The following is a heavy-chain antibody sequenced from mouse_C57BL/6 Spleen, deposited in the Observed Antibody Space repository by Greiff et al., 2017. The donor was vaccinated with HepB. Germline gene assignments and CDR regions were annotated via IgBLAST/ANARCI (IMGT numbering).Heavy chain of an antibody. CDR1: GYTFTSYW. V-gene: IGHV1-5*01. CDR2: IYPGNSDT. CDR3: ARFYYYGSSYRYFDV. D-gene: IGHD1-1*01. J-gene: IGHJ1*03. Sequence: VQLQQSGTVLARPGASVKMSCKTSGYTFTSYWMHWVKQRPGQGLEWIGAIYPGNSDTSYNQKFKGKAKLTAVTSASTAYMELSSLTSEDSAVYYCARFYYYGSSYRYFDVWGTGTTVTVSS.